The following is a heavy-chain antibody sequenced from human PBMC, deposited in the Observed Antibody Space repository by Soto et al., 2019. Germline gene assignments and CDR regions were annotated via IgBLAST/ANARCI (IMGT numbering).Heavy chain of an antibody. V-gene: IGHV3-30-3*01. J-gene: IGHJ6*02. CDR2: ISFDGSDK. D-gene: IGHD3-22*01. CDR1: EFTFSTYV. CDR3: AREMIPMIMGGMSAMDV. Sequence: QVQLVESGGGVVQPERSLRLSCAASEFTFSTYVMHWVRQAPGKGLEWVALISFDGSDKYYVDSVKGRFTISRDNSKNTLFLQMNSLRPEDTAVYYCAREMIPMIMGGMSAMDVWGRGTTVTVSS.